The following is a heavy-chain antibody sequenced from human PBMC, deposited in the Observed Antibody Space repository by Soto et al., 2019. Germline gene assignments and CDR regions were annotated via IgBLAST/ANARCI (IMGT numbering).Heavy chain of an antibody. V-gene: IGHV4-59*01. CDR3: ADDVDTSMKDAFDI. CDR1: GGSISSYY. J-gene: IGHJ3*02. CDR2: LYHSESS. D-gene: IGHD5-18*01. Sequence: SETLSLTCTVSGGSISSYYRSWIRQPPGTGLEWIRYLYHSESSTYNPSLKSRVTISIDTSKNHFCLRLSSVTAADTAIYYCADDVDTSMKDAFDIWGQGSTVTVSS.